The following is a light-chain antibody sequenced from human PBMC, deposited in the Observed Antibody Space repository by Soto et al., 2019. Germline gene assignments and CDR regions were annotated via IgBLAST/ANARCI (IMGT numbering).Light chain of an antibody. V-gene: IGKV3-20*01. CDR3: QQYGSSPIT. J-gene: IGKJ5*01. CDR1: QSVSRSY. Sequence: EIVLTQSSGTRSLSPGERATLSCRASQSVSRSYLAWYQQKPGQAPRLLIYGASSRATGIPDRFSGSGSGTDSALTISRLETEDFAVYYCQQYGSSPITFGQGHDWRL. CDR2: GAS.